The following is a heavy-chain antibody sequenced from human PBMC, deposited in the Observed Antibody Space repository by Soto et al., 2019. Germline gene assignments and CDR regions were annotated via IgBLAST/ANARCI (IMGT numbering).Heavy chain of an antibody. CDR2: ISAYNGNT. Sequence: QVPLVQSGAEVKKPGASVKVSCKASGYTFTSYGISWVRQAPGQGLEWMGWISAYNGNTNYAQKLQGRVTMTTDTATSTAYMELRSLRSDDTAVYYCARDGGGRIAVATGDFDYWGQGTLVTVSS. CDR1: GYTFTSYG. J-gene: IGHJ4*02. D-gene: IGHD6-19*01. V-gene: IGHV1-18*01. CDR3: ARDGGGRIAVATGDFDY.